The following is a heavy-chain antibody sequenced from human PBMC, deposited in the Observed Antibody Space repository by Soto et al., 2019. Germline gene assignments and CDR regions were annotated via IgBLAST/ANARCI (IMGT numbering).Heavy chain of an antibody. Sequence: QVQLVQSGAEEKKPGASVKVSCKASGYTFTSYAMHWVRQAPGQRLEWMGWINAGNGNTKYSQKFQGRVTITTATSACTAYMELSSPRSAATALYYSPRPRTYNWNDAFDYWGQGTMVTVSS. D-gene: IGHD1-20*01. CDR1: GYTFTSYA. V-gene: IGHV1-3*05. CDR3: PRPRTYNWNDAFDY. J-gene: IGHJ4*02. CDR2: INAGNGNT.